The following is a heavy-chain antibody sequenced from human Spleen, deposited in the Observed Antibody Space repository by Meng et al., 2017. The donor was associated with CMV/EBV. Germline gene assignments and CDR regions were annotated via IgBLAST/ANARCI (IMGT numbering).Heavy chain of an antibody. CDR2: ITGSGDTT. J-gene: IGHJ4*02. CDR3: AKVGERGTNGVYPFDS. V-gene: IGHV3-23*01. CDR1: GFTFSNYA. D-gene: IGHD2-8*01. Sequence: GESLKISCAASGFTFSNYAMSWVRQAPGKGLEWVSAITGSGDTTRYIDAVRGRFTISRDNSKNTLFVQMNSLGAEDTAVYYCAKVGERGTNGVYPFDSWGQGTLVTVSS.